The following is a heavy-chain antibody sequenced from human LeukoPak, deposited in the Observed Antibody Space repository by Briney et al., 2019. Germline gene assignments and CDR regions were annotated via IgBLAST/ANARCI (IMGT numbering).Heavy chain of an antibody. D-gene: IGHD2-21*02. CDR1: GYTFTSYY. Sequence: ASVKVSCKASGYTFTSYYMHWVRQAPGQGLEWMGIINPSGGDTSYAQKFQGRVTMTRDTSTSTVYMELSSLRSEDTAVYYCARDPRTTPDCGGDCTRSDGMDVWGQGTTVTVSS. CDR3: ARDPRTTPDCGGDCTRSDGMDV. J-gene: IGHJ6*02. CDR2: INPSGGDT. V-gene: IGHV1-46*01.